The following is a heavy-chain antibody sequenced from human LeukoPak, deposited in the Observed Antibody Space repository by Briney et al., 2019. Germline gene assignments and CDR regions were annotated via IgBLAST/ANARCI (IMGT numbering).Heavy chain of an antibody. CDR1: GGSISSSNW. Sequence: PSETLSLTCAVSGGSISSSNWWSWVRQPPGKGLEWIGEIYHSGSTNYNPSLKSRVTISVDKSKNQFSLKLSSVTAADTAVYYCARVRDIVVVVAATRGENWFDPWGQGTLVTVSS. V-gene: IGHV4-4*02. CDR2: IYHSGST. CDR3: ARVRDIVVVVAATRGENWFDP. J-gene: IGHJ5*02. D-gene: IGHD2-15*01.